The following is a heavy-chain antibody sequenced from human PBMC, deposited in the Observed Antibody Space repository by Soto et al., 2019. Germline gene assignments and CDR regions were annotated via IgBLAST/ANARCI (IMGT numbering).Heavy chain of an antibody. V-gene: IGHV3-7*01. Sequence: EVQLVESGGGLVQPGGSLTLSCAASGFTFSRYWMSWVRQAPGQGLQWVAHIKHDGSEMYYAASVRGRFTISRDNAKDSMYLQMPSLRAEDTAVYFCARLPFQMIFRAWLGPWGQGTLVTVSS. D-gene: IGHD3-9*01. CDR1: GFTFSRYW. CDR2: IKHDGSEM. CDR3: ARLPFQMIFRAWLGP. J-gene: IGHJ5*02.